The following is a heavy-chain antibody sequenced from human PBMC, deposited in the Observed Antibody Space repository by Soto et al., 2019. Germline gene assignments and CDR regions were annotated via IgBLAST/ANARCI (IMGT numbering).Heavy chain of an antibody. CDR3: ARRKHAVTIDY. CDR2: INHSGST. Sequence: QVQLQQWGAGLLKPSETLSLTCAVYGGSFSGYYWSWIRQPPGKGLEWSGEINHSGSTNYNPSLKSGVTISVDTSKNQFSLKLSSVTAADTAVYYCARRKHAVTIDYWGQGTLVTVSS. D-gene: IGHD4-17*01. CDR1: GGSFSGYY. J-gene: IGHJ4*02. V-gene: IGHV4-34*01.